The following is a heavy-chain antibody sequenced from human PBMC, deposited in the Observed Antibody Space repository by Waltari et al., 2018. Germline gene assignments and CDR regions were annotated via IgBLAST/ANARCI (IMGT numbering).Heavy chain of an antibody. CDR3: AKIWNYYDSSGSVPLWAFDI. V-gene: IGHV3-33*06. Sequence: QVQLVESGGGVVQPGRSLRLSCAASGFTFSSYGMHWVRQAPGKGREWVAVIWYDGSNKYYADSVKGRFTISRDNSKNTLYLQMNSLRAEDTAVYYCAKIWNYYDSSGSVPLWAFDIWGQGTMVTVSS. CDR2: IWYDGSNK. J-gene: IGHJ3*02. CDR1: GFTFSSYG. D-gene: IGHD3-22*01.